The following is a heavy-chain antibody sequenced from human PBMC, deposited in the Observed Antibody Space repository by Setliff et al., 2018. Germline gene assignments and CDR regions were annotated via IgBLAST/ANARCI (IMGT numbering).Heavy chain of an antibody. V-gene: IGHV5-51*01. Sequence: PGESLKISCRASGYNFNNNWIGWLRQISGKGLEWIGIIYPGDSDTKYSPSFQGHVFMSVDRSATTAYLQWRSLQASDSALYYCAKFGADYWFGPWGQGALVTVSS. D-gene: IGHD2-21*01. CDR1: GYNFNNNW. CDR3: AKFGADYWFGP. J-gene: IGHJ5*02. CDR2: IYPGDSDT.